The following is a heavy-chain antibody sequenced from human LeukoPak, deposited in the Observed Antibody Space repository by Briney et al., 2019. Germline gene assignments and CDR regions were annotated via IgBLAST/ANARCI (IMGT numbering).Heavy chain of an antibody. J-gene: IGHJ4*02. V-gene: IGHV3-74*01. CDR3: ARNSNGMSN. D-gene: IGHD2-8*01. CDR1: GFTFTNYG. Sequence: PGGSLRLSCVASGFTFTNYGMMLVRQAPGKGLVWVSYINSDGRSTTYADSVKGRFTISRDSAKNTLYLQMSSLRAEDTAMYYCARNSNGMSNWGQGTLVIVSS. CDR2: INSDGRST.